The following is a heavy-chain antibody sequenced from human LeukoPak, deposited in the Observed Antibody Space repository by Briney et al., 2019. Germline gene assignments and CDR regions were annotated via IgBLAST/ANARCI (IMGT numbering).Heavy chain of an antibody. CDR2: IYYSGST. CDR1: GGPISSYY. D-gene: IGHD6-19*01. CDR3: ASSYSGWDY. V-gene: IGHV4-59*01. Sequence: SETLSLTCTVSGGPISSYYWSWIRQPPGKGLEWIGYIYYSGSTNYNPSLKSRVTISVDTSKNQFSLKLSSVTAADTAVYYCASSYSGWDYWGQGTLVTVSS. J-gene: IGHJ4*02.